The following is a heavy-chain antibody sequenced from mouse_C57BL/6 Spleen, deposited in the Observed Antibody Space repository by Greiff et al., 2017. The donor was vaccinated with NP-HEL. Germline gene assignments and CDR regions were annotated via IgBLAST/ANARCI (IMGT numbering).Heavy chain of an antibody. CDR3: ARSVYDYGRYWYFDV. Sequence: EVKLMESGGGLVQPGGSLSLSCAASGFTFTDYYMSWVRQPPGKALEWLGFIRHKANGFTTEYSSSVKGRFTISRDNSQSILYLQMNARRAEDSATSYCARSVYDYGRYWYFDVWGTGTTVTVSS. J-gene: IGHJ1*03. CDR1: GFTFTDYY. D-gene: IGHD2-4*01. CDR2: IRHKANGFTT. V-gene: IGHV7-3*01.